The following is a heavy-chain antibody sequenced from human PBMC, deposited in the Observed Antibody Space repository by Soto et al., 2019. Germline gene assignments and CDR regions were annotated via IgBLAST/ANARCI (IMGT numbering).Heavy chain of an antibody. Sequence: APGQELEWMGGIIPIFGTANYAQKFQGRVTITADESTSTAYMELSSLRSEDTAVYYCARGGDYVWGSYRYDAFDIWGQGTMVTVSS. D-gene: IGHD3-16*02. CDR3: ARGGDYVWGSYRYDAFDI. J-gene: IGHJ3*02. CDR2: IIPIFGTA. V-gene: IGHV1-69*01.